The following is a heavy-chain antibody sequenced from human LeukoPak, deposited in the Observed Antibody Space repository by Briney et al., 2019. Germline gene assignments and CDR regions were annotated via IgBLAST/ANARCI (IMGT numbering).Heavy chain of an antibody. CDR3: ARTTEGGYTYDYFYYYYMDV. J-gene: IGHJ6*03. D-gene: IGHD5-18*01. CDR2: IYYSGST. Sequence: SETLSLTCTVSGGSISSYYWSWIRQPPGKGLEWIGYIYYSGSTNYKSSLKSRVTISVETSKNQFSLKLNSVTAADTAVYYCARTTEGGYTYDYFYYYYMDVWGKGTTVTISS. CDR1: GGSISSYY. V-gene: IGHV4-59*01.